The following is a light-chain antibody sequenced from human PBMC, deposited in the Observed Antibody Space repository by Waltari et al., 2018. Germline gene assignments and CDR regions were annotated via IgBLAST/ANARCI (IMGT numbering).Light chain of an antibody. Sequence: EIVLTQSPANRSLSPGERATLSCRASQSVSSFLAWYQQKPGQAPRLLIYDASNRATGIPARFSGRGSVTDFTLTISSLEPEYFAVYYCHQRNTWPPFTFGPGTKVDIK. J-gene: IGKJ3*01. V-gene: IGKV3-11*01. CDR2: DAS. CDR3: HQRNTWPPFT. CDR1: QSVSSF.